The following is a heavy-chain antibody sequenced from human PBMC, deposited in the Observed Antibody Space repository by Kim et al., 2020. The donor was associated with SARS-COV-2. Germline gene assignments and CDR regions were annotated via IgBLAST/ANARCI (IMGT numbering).Heavy chain of an antibody. V-gene: IGHV1-3*01. D-gene: IGHD6-19*01. J-gene: IGHJ4*02. Sequence: KYSQKVQGRVTITRDTSACTAYMALSRLRSEDTAVYYCARGHAVASAFDYWGQGTLVTVSS. CDR3: ARGHAVASAFDY.